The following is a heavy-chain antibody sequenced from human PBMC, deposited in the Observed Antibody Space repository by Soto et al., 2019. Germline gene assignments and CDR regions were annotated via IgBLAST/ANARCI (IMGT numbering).Heavy chain of an antibody. CDR2: IRSGGNT. V-gene: IGHV3-66*01. J-gene: IGHJ6*02. Sequence: EVQLVESGGGLVQPGGSLRLSCAASGFTVSTDWMYWVRQAPGKGLEWVSVIRSGGNTYYADSVEGRFTISRDNSKNTVYLQMNSLRAEDTAVYYCVRENYYCGMDVWGQGTTVTVSS. CDR1: GFTVSTDW. CDR3: VRENYYCGMDV.